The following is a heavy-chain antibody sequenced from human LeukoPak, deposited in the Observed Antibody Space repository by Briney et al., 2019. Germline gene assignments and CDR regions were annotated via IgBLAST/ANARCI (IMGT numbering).Heavy chain of an antibody. V-gene: IGHV1-69*04. J-gene: IGHJ6*02. CDR1: GGTFDNSA. D-gene: IGHD1-14*01. Sequence: SVKVSCKASGGTFDNSAINWVRQAPGQGLEWMGRIIPILNIPNYAQKLQGRVTIAADKSTSTAYMELSSLRSDDTAVYYCAREKTEVGYYGLDVWGQGTTVTVSS. CDR2: IIPILNIP. CDR3: AREKTEVGYYGLDV.